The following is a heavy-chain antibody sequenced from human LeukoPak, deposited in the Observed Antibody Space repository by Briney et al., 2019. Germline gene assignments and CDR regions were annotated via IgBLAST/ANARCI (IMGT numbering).Heavy chain of an antibody. CDR2: VYTSGST. Sequence: SETLSLTCTVSGGFLSSYYWSWIRQPAGKGLEWIGRVYTSGSTNYNPSLKSRVTMSIDTSKNQFSLEVSSVTAADTAVYYCARAPGYCSTTSCEYYYYMDVWGKGTTVTVSS. CDR1: GGFLSSYY. D-gene: IGHD2-2*01. CDR3: ARAPGYCSTTSCEYYYYMDV. V-gene: IGHV4-4*07. J-gene: IGHJ6*03.